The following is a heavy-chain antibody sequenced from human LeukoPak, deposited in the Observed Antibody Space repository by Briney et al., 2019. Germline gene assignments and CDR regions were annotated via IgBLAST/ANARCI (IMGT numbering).Heavy chain of an antibody. CDR2: ISSSSGII. J-gene: IGHJ4*02. CDR3: AREGPRRDLDY. Sequence: PGGSLRLSCAASGFTFSGYTMNWVRQAPGKGLEWVSYISSSSGIIYYADSVKGRFTISRDNAKKSLYLQMNSLSDEDTAVYYCAREGPRRDLDYWGQGVLVTVSS. CDR1: GFTFSGYT. V-gene: IGHV3-48*02.